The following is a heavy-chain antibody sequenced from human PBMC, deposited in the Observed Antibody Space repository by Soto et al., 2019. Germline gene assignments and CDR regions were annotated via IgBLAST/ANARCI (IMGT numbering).Heavy chain of an antibody. CDR1: GYTFTSYG. J-gene: IGHJ4*02. V-gene: IGHV1-18*01. CDR3: ARSHYYGSGSYYSIVDY. D-gene: IGHD3-10*01. CDR2: ISAYNGNT. Sequence: ASVKVSCKASGYTFTSYGISWVRQAPGQGLEWMGWISAYNGNTNYAQKLQGRVTMTTDTSTSTAYMELRSLRSDDTAVYYCARSHYYGSGSYYSIVDYWGQGTLVTVSS.